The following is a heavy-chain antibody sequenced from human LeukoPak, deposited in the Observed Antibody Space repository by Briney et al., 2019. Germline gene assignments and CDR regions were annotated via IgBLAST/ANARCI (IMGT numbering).Heavy chain of an antibody. J-gene: IGHJ6*03. CDR3: ARDSYSLSAALYYYYYMDV. CDR1: GGSISSYY. CDR2: IYTSGST. V-gene: IGHV4-4*07. Sequence: SETLSLTCTVSGGSISSYYWSWLRQPAGKGLEWIGRIYTSGSTNYNPSLKSRVTISVDTSKNQFSLKLSSVTAADTAVYYCARDSYSLSAALYYYYYMDVWGKGTTVTVSS. D-gene: IGHD2-21*01.